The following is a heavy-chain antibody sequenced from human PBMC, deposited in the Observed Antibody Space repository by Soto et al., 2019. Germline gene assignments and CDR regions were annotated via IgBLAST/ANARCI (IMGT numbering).Heavy chain of an antibody. CDR1: GYTFTSYG. J-gene: IGHJ6*02. V-gene: IGHV1-18*01. CDR3: AGSVVVAADYYYYGRDV. Sequence: GASVKVSCKASGYTFTSYGISWVRQAPGQGLEWMGWISAYNGNTNYAQKLQGRVTMTTDTSTSTAYMEQRNLRTDDTAMYNCAGSVVVAADYYYYGRDVWGQGTRVTVSS. CDR2: ISAYNGNT. D-gene: IGHD2-15*01.